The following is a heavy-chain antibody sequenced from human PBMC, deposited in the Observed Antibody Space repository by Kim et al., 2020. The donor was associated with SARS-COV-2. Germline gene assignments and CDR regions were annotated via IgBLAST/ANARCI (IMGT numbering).Heavy chain of an antibody. CDR1: GDSISSTDYY. J-gene: IGHJ6*02. V-gene: IGHV4-39*01. Sequence: SETLSLTCTVSGDSISSTDYYWGWTRQPPGKGLEWFGNIYYSGSTYHNPSHKCRVTLSVDTAKNQFSLKLSSVTAAATAVYYCARRNYDRRYGMDVWGQGTTVNVSS. CDR3: ARRNYDRRYGMDV. D-gene: IGHD3-22*01. CDR2: IYYSGST.